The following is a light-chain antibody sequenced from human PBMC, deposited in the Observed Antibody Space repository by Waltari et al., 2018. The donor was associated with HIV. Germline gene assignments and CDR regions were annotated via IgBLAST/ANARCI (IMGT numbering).Light chain of an antibody. CDR3: SSYTRSSTFEV. J-gene: IGLJ1*01. CDR1: RTPLCCPHI. V-gene: IGLV2-14*01. Sequence: ALAPPASVAGSPGQSVPISFPGTRTPLCCPHICAWYQQHPGKAPKLLIYDVSKRPSGVSKRFSGSKSGNTASLTISGLQAEDEADYYCSSYTRSSTFEVFGSGTKVTVL. CDR2: DVS.